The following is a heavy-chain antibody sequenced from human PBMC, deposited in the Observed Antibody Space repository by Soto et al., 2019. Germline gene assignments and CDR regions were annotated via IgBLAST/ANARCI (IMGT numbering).Heavy chain of an antibody. V-gene: IGHV1-46*01. CDR1: GYTFTSYY. CDR2: INPSGGST. D-gene: IGHD2-15*01. J-gene: IGHJ6*02. Sequence: GASVKVSCKXSGYTFTSYYMHWVRQAPGQGLEWMGIINPSGGSTSYAQKFQGRVTMTRDTSTSTVYMELSSLRSEDTAVYYCARGVGYCSGGSCYGYYYYGMDVWGQGTTVTVSS. CDR3: ARGVGYCSGGSCYGYYYYGMDV.